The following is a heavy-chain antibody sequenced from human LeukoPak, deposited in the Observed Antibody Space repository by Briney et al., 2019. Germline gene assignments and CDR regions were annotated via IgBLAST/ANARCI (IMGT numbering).Heavy chain of an antibody. J-gene: IGHJ4*02. Sequence: GGSLRLSCAASGFTFSCYAMHWVRQAPGKGLEYVSAISSNGGSTYYANSVKGRFTISRDNSKNTLYLQMGSLRAEDMAVYYCAREVDTVAGYCFDYWGQGTLVTVSS. CDR1: GFTFSCYA. V-gene: IGHV3-64*01. CDR2: ISSNGGST. D-gene: IGHD6-19*01. CDR3: AREVDTVAGYCFDY.